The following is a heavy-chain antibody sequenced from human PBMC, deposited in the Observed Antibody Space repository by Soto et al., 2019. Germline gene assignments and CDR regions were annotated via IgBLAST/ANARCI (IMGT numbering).Heavy chain of an antibody. J-gene: IGHJ3*02. Sequence: PGGSLRLSCSAGGLSFNNYAMYWVRQAQGKGLEYVSAISSSGVSRYYAYSVKGRLSIWRGNSKNTLFLQMSSLRAEDTAVYYYLKDATWDDIVVLVVAPDCFDIWGQGTMVTVSS. D-gene: IGHD2-15*01. CDR1: GLSFNNYA. CDR2: ISSSGVSR. CDR3: LKDATWDDIVVLVVAPDCFDI. V-gene: IGHV3-64D*06.